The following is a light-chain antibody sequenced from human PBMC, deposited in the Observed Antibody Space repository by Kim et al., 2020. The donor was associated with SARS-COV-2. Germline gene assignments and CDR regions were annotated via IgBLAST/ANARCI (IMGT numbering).Light chain of an antibody. CDR3: SSYTSSSTRV. V-gene: IGLV2-14*03. J-gene: IGLJ3*02. CDR1: SSDVGGYNY. CDR2: DVS. Sequence: GQSSTISCTGTSSDVGGYNYVSWYQQHPGKAPKLMIYDVSNRPSGVSNRFSGSKSANTASLTISGLQAEDEADYYCSSYTSSSTRVFGGGTQLTVL.